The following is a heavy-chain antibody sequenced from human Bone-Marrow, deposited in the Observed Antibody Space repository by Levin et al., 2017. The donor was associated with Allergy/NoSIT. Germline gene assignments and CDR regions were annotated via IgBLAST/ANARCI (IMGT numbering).Heavy chain of an antibody. Sequence: PGGSLRLSCAASGFTFSSYAMSWVRQAPGKGLEWVSAISGSGGSTYYADSVKGRFTISRDNSKNTLYLQMNSLRAEDTAVYYCAKGVLRFLEWLPNNWFDPWGQGTLVTVSS. V-gene: IGHV3-23*01. CDR3: AKGVLRFLEWLPNNWFDP. D-gene: IGHD3-3*01. J-gene: IGHJ5*02. CDR1: GFTFSSYA. CDR2: ISGSGGST.